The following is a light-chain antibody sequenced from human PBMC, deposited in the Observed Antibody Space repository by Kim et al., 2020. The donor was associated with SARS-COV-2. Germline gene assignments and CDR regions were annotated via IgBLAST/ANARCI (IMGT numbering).Light chain of an antibody. J-gene: IGKJ2*01. CDR1: QGIRND. Sequence: SASVGERVTIPCRASQGIRNDLGWYQQKPGEAPKRLIYSASTLRSGVPSRFRGSGSGTEFTLTISSLQPEDFATYYCLQHNSYPYTFGQGTKLEI. CDR3: LQHNSYPYT. CDR2: SAS. V-gene: IGKV1-17*01.